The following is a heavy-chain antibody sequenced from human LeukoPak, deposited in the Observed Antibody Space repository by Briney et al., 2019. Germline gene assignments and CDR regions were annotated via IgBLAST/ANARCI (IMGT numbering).Heavy chain of an antibody. Sequence: GGSLRLSCAASGFTFGSYTMNWVRQAPGKGLEWVSSITSTSRYIYYADSVKGRFTISRDNAKNSLYLQMNSLRAEDTAVYYCARFGSGYYSSWYVYWGQGTLVTVSS. CDR2: ITSTSRYI. CDR3: ARFGSGYYSSWYVY. CDR1: GFTFGSYT. J-gene: IGHJ4*02. D-gene: IGHD3-3*01. V-gene: IGHV3-21*01.